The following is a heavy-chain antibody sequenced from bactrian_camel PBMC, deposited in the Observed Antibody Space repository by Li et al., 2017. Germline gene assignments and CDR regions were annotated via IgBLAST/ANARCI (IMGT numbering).Heavy chain of an antibody. V-gene: IGHV3S26*01. D-gene: IGHD7*01. Sequence: VQLVESGGGSVDAGGSLRLTCAVSGNTRSAYCMGWFRQAPGKEREGVGAIDGDGRSRYADFMKDQFTISRDNAKNTLYLQMNSLKAEDTAMYYCAARVGFYCPTGSRWRDLSGYDYWGQGTQVTVS. CDR1: GNTRSAYC. CDR2: IDGDGRS. J-gene: IGHJ4*01. CDR3: AARVGFYCPTGSRWRDLSGYDY.